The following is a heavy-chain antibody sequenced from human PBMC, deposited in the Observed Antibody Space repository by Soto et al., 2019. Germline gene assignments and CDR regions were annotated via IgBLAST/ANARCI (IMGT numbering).Heavy chain of an antibody. V-gene: IGHV4-30-2*01. CDR3: ARFTIFGVVRESGMDV. Sequence: LSLTCAVSGGSISSGGYSWSWIRQPPGKGLEWIGYIYHSGSTYYNPSLKSRVTISVDRSKNQFSLKLSSVTAADTAVYYCARFTIFGVVRESGMDVWGQGTTVTVSS. D-gene: IGHD3-3*01. CDR2: IYHSGST. CDR1: GGSISSGGYS. J-gene: IGHJ6*02.